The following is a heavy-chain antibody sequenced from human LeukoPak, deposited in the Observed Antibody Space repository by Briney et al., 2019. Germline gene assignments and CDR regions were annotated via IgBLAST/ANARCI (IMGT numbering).Heavy chain of an antibody. D-gene: IGHD6-13*01. CDR2: INPDGSGT. CDR1: GFTFSTYW. V-gene: IGHV3-74*01. CDR3: AREGAAAGITVLEYYYYYYYMDV. J-gene: IGHJ6*03. Sequence: GGSLRLSCAASGFTFSTYWMHWVRQGPGKGLVWVSRINPDGSGTSHADSVKGRFTISRDNAKNSLYLQINSLRAEDTAVYYCAREGAAAGITVLEYYYYYYYMDVWGKGTTVTVSS.